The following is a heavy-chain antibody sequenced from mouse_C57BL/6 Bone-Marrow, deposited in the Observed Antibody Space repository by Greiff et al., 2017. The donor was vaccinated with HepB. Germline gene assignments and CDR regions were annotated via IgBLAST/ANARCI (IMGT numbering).Heavy chain of an antibody. V-gene: IGHV1-55*01. J-gene: IGHJ3*01. D-gene: IGHD1-1*01. CDR3: AREGRGGSSSCFAY. CDR2: IYPGSGST. Sequence: VQLQQPGAELVKPGASVKMSCKASGYTFTSYWITWVKQRPGQGLEWIGDIYPGSGSTNYNEKFKSKATLTVDTSSSTAYMQLSSLTSEDTAVYYCAREGRGGSSSCFAYWGQGTLVTVSA. CDR1: GYTFTSYW.